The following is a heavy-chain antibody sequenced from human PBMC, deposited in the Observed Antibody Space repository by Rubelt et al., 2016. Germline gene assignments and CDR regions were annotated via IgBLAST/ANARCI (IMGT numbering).Heavy chain of an antibody. CDR1: GFTFSSYG. V-gene: IGHV3-48*04. D-gene: IGHD5-24*01. CDR3: ARVEGVEMATIGGFDP. J-gene: IGHJ5*02. Sequence: VQLVESGGGVVQPGRSLRLSCAASGFTFSSYGMHWVRQAPGKGLEWVSYISSSGSTIYYADSVKGRFTISRDNAKNSLYLQMNSLRAEDTAVYYCARVEGVEMATIGGFDPWGQGTLVTVSS. CDR2: ISSSGSTI.